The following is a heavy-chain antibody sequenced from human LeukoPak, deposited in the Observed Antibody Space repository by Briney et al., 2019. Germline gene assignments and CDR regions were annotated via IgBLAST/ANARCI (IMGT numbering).Heavy chain of an antibody. CDR1: GGSISSSSDY. CDR3: ARVRTGKTHWYFDL. J-gene: IGHJ2*01. D-gene: IGHD1-1*01. CDR2: IYYSGST. V-gene: IGHV4-39*01. Sequence: PSETLSLTCTVSGGSISSSSDYWGWIRQPPGKGLEWIGSIYYSGSTYYNPSLKSRVTISVDTSKNQFSLKLSSVTAADTAVYYCARVRTGKTHWYFDLWGRGTLVTVSS.